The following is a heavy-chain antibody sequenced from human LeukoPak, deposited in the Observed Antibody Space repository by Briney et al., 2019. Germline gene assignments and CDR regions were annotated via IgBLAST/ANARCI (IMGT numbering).Heavy chain of an antibody. CDR3: ARSQQTYYYDSSGYYLY. J-gene: IGHJ4*02. CDR2: INPNSGGT. Sequence: ASVKVSCKASGYTFTGYYMHWVREAPGPGLWWMGRINPNSGGTNTTQKFQGRVTITRDTSISTPYIELSRLRSEDTALCNCARSQQTYYYDSSGYYLYWGQGTLVTVPS. D-gene: IGHD3-22*01. CDR1: GYTFTGYY. V-gene: IGHV1-2*06.